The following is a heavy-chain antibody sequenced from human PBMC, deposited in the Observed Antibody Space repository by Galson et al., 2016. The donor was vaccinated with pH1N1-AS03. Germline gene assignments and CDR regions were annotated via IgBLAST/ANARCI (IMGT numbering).Heavy chain of an antibody. D-gene: IGHD3-10*01. CDR3: ARALMYHFGSGSVLWAQGRVTLTGVKVDDTAYVELSGLRCEYTAVYYCARGLTYQFGSGSVF. Sequence: SVKVSCKASGGTFNSYAISWVRQAPGQGLEWMGRIIPILAIANYAQRFPGRVTITADIFTNTAYMDMTGLSSADTAVFYCARALMYHFGSGSVLWAQGRVTLTGVKVDDTAYVELSGLRCEYTAVYYCARGLTYQFGSGSVFRGQGTLVTVSS. V-gene: IGHV1-69*04. CDR2: IIPILAIA. J-gene: IGHJ4*02. CDR1: GGTFNSYA.